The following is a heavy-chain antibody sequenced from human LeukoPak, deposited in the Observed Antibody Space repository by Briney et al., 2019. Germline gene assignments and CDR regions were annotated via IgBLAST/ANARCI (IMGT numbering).Heavy chain of an antibody. J-gene: IGHJ4*02. D-gene: IGHD1-1*01. Sequence: SVKVSCKASGGTFSSYAISWVRQAPGQGLEWMGGIIPIFGTANYAQKFQGRVTMTADESTSTAYMELSSLRSEDTAVYYCARDQGTTGTLGSDYWGQGTLVTVSS. CDR2: IIPIFGTA. CDR3: ARDQGTTGTLGSDY. CDR1: GGTFSSYA. V-gene: IGHV1-69*13.